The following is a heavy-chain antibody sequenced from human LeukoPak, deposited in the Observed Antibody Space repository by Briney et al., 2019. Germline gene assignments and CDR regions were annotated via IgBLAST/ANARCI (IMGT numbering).Heavy chain of an antibody. Sequence: GGSLRLSCAASGFTFSSYAMHWVRQAPGKGLEWVAVISYDGSNKYYADSVKGRFTISRDNSKNTLYLQMNSLRAEDTAVYYCARDTEMYSGSYYAHDTSGYFQHWGQGTLVTVSS. CDR3: ARDTEMYSGSYYAHDTSGYFQH. V-gene: IGHV3-30-3*01. D-gene: IGHD1-26*01. J-gene: IGHJ1*01. CDR2: ISYDGSNK. CDR1: GFTFSSYA.